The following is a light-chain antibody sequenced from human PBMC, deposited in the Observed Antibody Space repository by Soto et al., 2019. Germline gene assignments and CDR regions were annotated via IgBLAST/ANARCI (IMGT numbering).Light chain of an antibody. Sequence: EIVMTQSPGTLSVSPGERATLSCRASQGIGTNLAWYQQRPGQAPRLLIYAASSRATDIPARFTGRGSGTEFTLTISSLQSEDFAVYFCQQRNNWPPEITFGQGTRLEIK. CDR2: AAS. CDR3: QQRNNWPPEIT. V-gene: IGKV3-15*01. CDR1: QGIGTN. J-gene: IGKJ5*01.